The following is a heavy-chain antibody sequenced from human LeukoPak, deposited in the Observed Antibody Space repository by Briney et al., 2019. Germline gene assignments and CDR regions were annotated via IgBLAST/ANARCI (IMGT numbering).Heavy chain of an antibody. J-gene: IGHJ5*02. CDR1: GYTFTGYY. Sequence: ASVTVSCKASGYTFTGYYMHWVRQAPGQGLEWMGWINPNSGGTNYAQKFQGRVTMTRDTSISTAYMELSRLRSDGTAVYYCARGPRINYYDSSGYNWFDPWGQGTLVTVSS. V-gene: IGHV1-2*02. CDR3: ARGPRINYYDSSGYNWFDP. CDR2: INPNSGGT. D-gene: IGHD3-22*01.